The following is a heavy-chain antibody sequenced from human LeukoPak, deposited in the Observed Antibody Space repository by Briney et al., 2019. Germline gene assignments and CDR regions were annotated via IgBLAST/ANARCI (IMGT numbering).Heavy chain of an antibody. CDR2: IISSGHVR. J-gene: IGHJ4*02. CDR1: GFTLSSYE. Sequence: GGSLRLSCAPSGFTLSSYEMNWVRQAPGKGRVWVSYIISSGHVRHYGDSVEGRFTISRDNAKNSLSLQMNSLRAEDTAVYFCARGSRYCGSGTCYYFDQWGQGTLVTVSS. D-gene: IGHD2-15*01. V-gene: IGHV3-48*03. CDR3: ARGSRYCGSGTCYYFDQ.